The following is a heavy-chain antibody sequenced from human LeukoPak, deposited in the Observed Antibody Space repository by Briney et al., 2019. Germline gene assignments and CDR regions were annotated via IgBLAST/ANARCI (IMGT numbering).Heavy chain of an antibody. D-gene: IGHD3-22*01. CDR1: GFTFSNYA. J-gene: IGHJ6*03. V-gene: IGHV3-23*01. CDR3: AKDTNNYYDSSGYYSYYYYYMDV. CDR2: ISGSGEST. Sequence: GGSLRLSCAASGFTFSNYAMSWVRQAPGKGLEWVSAISGSGESTFYADSVKGRFTISRDNSQNTLFLQMNSLRAEDTAVYYCAKDTNNYYDSSGYYSYYYYYMDVWGKGTTVTISS.